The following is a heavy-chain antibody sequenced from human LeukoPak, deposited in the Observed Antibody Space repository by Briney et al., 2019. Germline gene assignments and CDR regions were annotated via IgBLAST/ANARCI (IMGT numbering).Heavy chain of an antibody. D-gene: IGHD1-7*01. J-gene: IGHJ4*02. V-gene: IGHV4-39*01. CDR2: IYYSGST. CDR3: TRRELGLPPNY. Sequence: SESLSLTCTVSVGSISSSSYYWGWIRQPPGRGLEWIGSIYYSGSTYYNPSLKSRVTISVDTSKNQFSLKLSSVTAADTAVYYCTRRELGLPPNYWGQGTLVTVSS. CDR1: VGSISSSSYY.